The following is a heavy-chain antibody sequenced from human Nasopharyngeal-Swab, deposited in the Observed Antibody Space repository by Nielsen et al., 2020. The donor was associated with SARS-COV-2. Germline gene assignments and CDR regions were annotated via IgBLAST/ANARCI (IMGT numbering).Heavy chain of an antibody. J-gene: IGHJ4*01. D-gene: IGHD1-1*01. CDR1: GFTFTNYS. Sequence: ASVQVPCKASGFTFTNYSMHWLRQAPGQGLEWMGVINPNDDYIYFADKFKGRGAMTSDKSTTTLYMELSSLRSEDTAVYYCARDFETALNEVFFDNWGQGTLVTGSS. CDR3: ARDFETALNEVFFDN. CDR2: INPNDDYI. V-gene: IGHV1-46*01.